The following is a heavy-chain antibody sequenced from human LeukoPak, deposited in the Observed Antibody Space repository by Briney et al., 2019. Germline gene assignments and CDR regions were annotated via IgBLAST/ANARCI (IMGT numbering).Heavy chain of an antibody. D-gene: IGHD6-13*01. CDR1: GGSISSSNW. CDR3: AREPECRSSWYGIYYYYYMDV. V-gene: IGHV4-4*02. Sequence: PSETLSLTCAVSGGSISSSNWWSWVRQPPGQGLEWIGEIYHSGSTNYNPSLKSRVTISVDKSKNQFSLKVSSVTAADTAVYYCAREPECRSSWYGIYYYYYMDVWGKGTSVSVSS. CDR2: IYHSGST. J-gene: IGHJ6*03.